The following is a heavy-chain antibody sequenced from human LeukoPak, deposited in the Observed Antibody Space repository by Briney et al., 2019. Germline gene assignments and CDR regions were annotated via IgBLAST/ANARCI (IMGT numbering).Heavy chain of an antibody. J-gene: IGHJ6*02. D-gene: IGHD2-15*01. CDR2: IYYSGST. CDR1: GGSISSYY. CDR3: GGLPSLHYYGMDV. Sequence: SETLSLTCTVSGGSISSYYWSWIRQPPGKGLEWIGYIYYSGSTNYNPSLKSRVTISVDTSKNQFSLKLSSVTAADTAVYYCGGLPSLHYYGMDVWGQGTTVTVSS. V-gene: IGHV4-59*12.